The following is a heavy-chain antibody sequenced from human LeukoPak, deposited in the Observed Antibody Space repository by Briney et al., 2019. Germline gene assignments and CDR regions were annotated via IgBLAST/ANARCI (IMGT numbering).Heavy chain of an antibody. CDR1: GYTFTSYD. V-gene: IGHV1-8*02. CDR2: MNPNSGNT. D-gene: IGHD3-22*01. CDR3: ARDHYDSSGVGDY. Sequence: APVKVSCKASGYTFTSYDINWVRQATGQGLEWMGWMNPNSGNTGYAQKLQGRVTMTTDTSTSTAYMELRSLRSDDTAVYYCARDHYDSSGVGDYWGQGTLVTVSS. J-gene: IGHJ4*02.